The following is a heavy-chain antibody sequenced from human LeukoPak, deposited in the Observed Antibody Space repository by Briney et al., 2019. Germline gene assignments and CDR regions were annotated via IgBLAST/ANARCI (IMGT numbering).Heavy chain of an antibody. Sequence: GRSLRLSCAASGFTFDDYAMPWVRQAPGKGLEWVSGISWNSGSIGYADSVKGRFTISRDSAKNSLYLQMNSLRAEDTAVYYCARDWSAFDIWGQGTMVTVSS. CDR2: ISWNSGSI. V-gene: IGHV3-9*01. J-gene: IGHJ3*02. CDR1: GFTFDDYA. CDR3: ARDWSAFDI.